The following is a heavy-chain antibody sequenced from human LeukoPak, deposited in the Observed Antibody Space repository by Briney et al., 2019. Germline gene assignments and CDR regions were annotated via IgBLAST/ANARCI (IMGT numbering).Heavy chain of an antibody. D-gene: IGHD5-24*01. J-gene: IGHJ4*02. CDR2: IYYSGST. CDR3: AREDGYMNY. Sequence: SETLSLTCTVSGGSISGYYWSWIRQPPGKGLEWIGYIYYSGSTNYNPSLKSRVTISVDTSKNQFSLKLSSVTAADTAVYYCAREDGYMNYWGQGTLVTVSS. V-gene: IGHV4-59*01. CDR1: GGSISGYY.